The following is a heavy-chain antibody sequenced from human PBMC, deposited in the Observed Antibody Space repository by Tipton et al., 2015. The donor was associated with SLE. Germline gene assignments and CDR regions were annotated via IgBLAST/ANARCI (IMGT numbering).Heavy chain of an antibody. CDR1: GFTFSIYS. CDR3: VRARGRTTSGEANYFDP. D-gene: IGHD1-14*01. Sequence: SLRLSCAASGFTFSIYSMHWVRQAPGKGLEWVAVISYDGSNKYYADSVKGRFTISRDNSKNTLYLQMNSLRAEDTAVYYCVRARGRTTSGEANYFDPWGQGTLVTVSS. J-gene: IGHJ5*02. CDR2: ISYDGSNK. V-gene: IGHV3-30*04.